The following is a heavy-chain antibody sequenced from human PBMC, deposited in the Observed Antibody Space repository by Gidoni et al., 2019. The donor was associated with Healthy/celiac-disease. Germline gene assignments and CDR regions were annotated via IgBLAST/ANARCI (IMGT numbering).Heavy chain of an antibody. Sequence: EVQLVASGGGLVKPGGSWRLSCAASGFTFSSYSMNWVRQAPGKGLEWVSSISSSSSYIYYADSVKGRFTISRANAKNSLYLQMNSLRAEDTAVYYCARLPKYYDSSSFDYWGQGTLVTVSS. D-gene: IGHD3-22*01. V-gene: IGHV3-21*01. CDR3: ARLPKYYDSSSFDY. CDR2: ISSSSSYI. J-gene: IGHJ4*02. CDR1: GFTFSSYS.